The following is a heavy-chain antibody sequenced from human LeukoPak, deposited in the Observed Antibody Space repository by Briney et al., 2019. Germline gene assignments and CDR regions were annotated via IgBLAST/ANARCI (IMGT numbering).Heavy chain of an antibody. J-gene: IGHJ3*02. CDR2: ISTAGDP. CDR1: GFTFSSYD. V-gene: IGHV3-13*05. CDR3: AGQARPGAAEGAFDI. D-gene: IGHD2-2*01. Sequence: GGSLRLSCTASGFTFSSYDMHWVRQDKGKGLEWVSAISTAGDPYYLGSVKGRFTISREKAKNSFYLQMNSLRAGDTAVYYCAGQARPGAAEGAFDIWGQGTMVTVSS.